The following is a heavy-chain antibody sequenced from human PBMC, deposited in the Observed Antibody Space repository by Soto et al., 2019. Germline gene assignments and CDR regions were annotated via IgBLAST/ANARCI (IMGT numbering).Heavy chain of an antibody. V-gene: IGHV4-39*01. CDR1: GGSFSNTIYY. Sequence: QLQLQESGPGLVTPSETLSLTCSVSGGSFSNTIYYWAWVRQPPGTGLEWIGSIYYNGNVFYNPSLKSRVTISVDSSKSQFSLKVTSVTAADTAVYYCARHMRAVASPLGYWGQGALVTVSS. J-gene: IGHJ4*02. D-gene: IGHD6-19*01. CDR2: IYYNGNV. CDR3: ARHMRAVASPLGY.